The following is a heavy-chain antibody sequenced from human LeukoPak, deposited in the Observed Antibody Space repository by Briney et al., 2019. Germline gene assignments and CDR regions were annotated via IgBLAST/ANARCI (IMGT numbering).Heavy chain of an antibody. CDR1: GFTFSNCA. D-gene: IGHD3-22*01. J-gene: IGHJ4*02. CDR2: ISGSGGST. V-gene: IGHV3-23*01. CDR3: AKCEGDSGGSLDY. Sequence: GGSLRLSCAASGFTFSNCAMTWVRQAPGKGLEWVSGISGSGGSTYYADSVKGRFTISRDSSKNTLYLQMNSLRAEDTAVYYCAKCEGDSGGSLDYWGQGTLVTVSS.